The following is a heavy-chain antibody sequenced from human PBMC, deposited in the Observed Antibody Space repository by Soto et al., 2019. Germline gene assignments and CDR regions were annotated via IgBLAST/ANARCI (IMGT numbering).Heavy chain of an antibody. CDR1: GFTFSSYA. Sequence: PGGFLRLSCAASGFTFSSYAMSWVRQAPGKGLEWVSAISGSGGSTYYADSVKGRFTISRDNSKNTLYLQMNSLRAEDTAVYYCAKDLRGSSRGYYYGMDVWGQGTTVTVSS. CDR3: AKDLRGSSRGYYYGMDV. V-gene: IGHV3-23*01. D-gene: IGHD6-6*01. CDR2: ISGSGGST. J-gene: IGHJ6*02.